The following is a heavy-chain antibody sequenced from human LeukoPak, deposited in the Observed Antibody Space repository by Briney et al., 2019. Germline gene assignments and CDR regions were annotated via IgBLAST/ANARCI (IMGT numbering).Heavy chain of an antibody. V-gene: IGHV4-59*11. CDR3: ARYYYDSSGYNFDY. D-gene: IGHD3-22*01. J-gene: IGHJ4*02. CDR2: IYYSGST. Sequence: SETLSLTCTVSGGSISSHYWSWIRQPPGKGLEWIGYIYYSGSTNYNPSLKSRVTISVDTSKNQFSLKLSSVTAADTAVYYCARYYYDSSGYNFDYWGQGTLVTVSP. CDR1: GGSISSHY.